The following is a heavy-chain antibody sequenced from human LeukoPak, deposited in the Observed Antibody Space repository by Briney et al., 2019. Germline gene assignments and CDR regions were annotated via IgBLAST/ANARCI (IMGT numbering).Heavy chain of an antibody. V-gene: IGHV4-59*01. D-gene: IGHD6-13*01. CDR1: GGSISSYY. J-gene: IGHJ4*02. CDR3: ARGIAAAGSALDS. Sequence: SETLSLTCTVSGGSISSYYWSWIRQPPGKGLEWIGYIYYSGSTNYNPSLKSRVTISVDTSKNQFSLKLSSVTAADTAVYYCARGIAAAGSALDSWGQRALVTVSS. CDR2: IYYSGST.